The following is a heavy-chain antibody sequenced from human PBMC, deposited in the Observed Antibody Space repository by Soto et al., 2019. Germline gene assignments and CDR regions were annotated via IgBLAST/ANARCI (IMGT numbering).Heavy chain of an antibody. D-gene: IGHD3-10*01. Sequence: ASVKVSCKASGGTFSSYAISWVRQAPGQGLEWMGGIIPIFGTANYAQKFQGRVTITADESTSTAYMELSSLRSEDTAVYYCARDSYRVDTMVRGAPYNWFDPWGQGTLVTVSS. CDR1: GGTFSSYA. J-gene: IGHJ5*02. CDR2: IIPIFGTA. CDR3: ARDSYRVDTMVRGAPYNWFDP. V-gene: IGHV1-69*13.